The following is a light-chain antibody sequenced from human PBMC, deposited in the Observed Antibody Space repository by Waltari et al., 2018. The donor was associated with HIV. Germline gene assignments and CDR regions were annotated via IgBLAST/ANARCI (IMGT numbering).Light chain of an antibody. CDR2: RDD. Sequence: QSLLTQPPSASGAPGQRVTISCSGSSSNIGTNYVYWYQQLPGRAPKFLLYRDDKRPSGVPGRFSGSKSGTSASLAISGLRSDDEADYYCAAWDGSLSAVVFGGGTKLTVL. J-gene: IGLJ3*02. CDR3: AAWDGSLSAVV. CDR1: SSNIGTNY. V-gene: IGLV1-47*01.